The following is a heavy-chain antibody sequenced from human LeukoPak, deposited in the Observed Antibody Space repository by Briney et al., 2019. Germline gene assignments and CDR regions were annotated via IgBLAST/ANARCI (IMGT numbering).Heavy chain of an antibody. CDR1: GYTLTELS. CDR3: ATRGGWDYYYYGMDV. Sequence: ASVKVSCKVSGYTLTELSMHWVRQAPGKGLEWMGGFDPEDGETIYAQKFQGRVTMTEDTSTDAAYMELSSLRSEDTAVYYCATRGGWDYYYYGMDVWGQGTTVTVSS. CDR2: FDPEDGET. D-gene: IGHD3-16*01. V-gene: IGHV1-24*01. J-gene: IGHJ6*02.